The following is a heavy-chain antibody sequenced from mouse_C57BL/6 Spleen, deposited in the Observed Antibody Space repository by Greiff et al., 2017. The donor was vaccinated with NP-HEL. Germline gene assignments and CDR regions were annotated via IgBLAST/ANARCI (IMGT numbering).Heavy chain of an antibody. Sequence: VQLQQSGPELVKPGASVKIPCKASGYTFTDYNMDWVKQSHGKSLEWIGDINPNNGGTIYNQKFKGKATLTVDKSSSTAYMELRSLTSEDTAVYYCARFTTVAYAMDYWGQGTSVTVSS. V-gene: IGHV1-18*01. D-gene: IGHD1-1*01. CDR2: INPNNGGT. J-gene: IGHJ4*01. CDR1: GYTFTDYN. CDR3: ARFTTVAYAMDY.